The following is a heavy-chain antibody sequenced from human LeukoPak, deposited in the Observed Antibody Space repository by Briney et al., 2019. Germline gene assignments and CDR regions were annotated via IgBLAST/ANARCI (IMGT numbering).Heavy chain of an antibody. CDR2: FSSSSSTI. J-gene: IGHJ4*02. CDR3: AREYSGSYDY. CDR1: GFTFSSYA. Sequence: GGSLRLSCAASGFTFSSYAMSWIRQAPGKGLEWLSYFSSSSSTIYYVDSVKGRFTISRDNAKNSLYLQMNSLRAEDTAVYYCAREYSGSYDYWGQGTLVTVSS. V-gene: IGHV3-48*04. D-gene: IGHD1-26*01.